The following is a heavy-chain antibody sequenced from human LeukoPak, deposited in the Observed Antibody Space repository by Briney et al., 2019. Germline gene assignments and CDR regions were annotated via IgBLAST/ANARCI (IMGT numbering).Heavy chain of an antibody. CDR3: ATLGEIRDSGYYFDS. V-gene: IGHV3-74*01. Sequence: QPGGSLRLSCSASGFTFSSFSMHWVRQAPGKGLVWVSRINSDGSSTTYADSVKGRFTTSRDNAKNTLYLQMNSLRAEDTAVYYCATLGEIRDSGYYFDSWGQGTLVTVSS. D-gene: IGHD5-24*01. CDR2: INSDGSST. J-gene: IGHJ4*02. CDR1: GFTFSSFS.